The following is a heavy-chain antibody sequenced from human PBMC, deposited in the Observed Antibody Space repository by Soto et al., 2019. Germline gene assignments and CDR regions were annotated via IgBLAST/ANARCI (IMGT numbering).Heavy chain of an antibody. CDR1: GGCISSYY. CDR3: ARGQGAAAGHSNFDY. CDR2: IYYSGST. D-gene: IGHD6-13*01. Sequence: SETLSLTCTVSGGCISSYYWSWIRQPPGKGLEWIGYIYYSGSTNYNPSLKSRVTISVDTSKNQFSLKLSSVTAADTAVYYCARGQGAAAGHSNFDYWGQGALVTVSS. J-gene: IGHJ4*02. V-gene: IGHV4-59*12.